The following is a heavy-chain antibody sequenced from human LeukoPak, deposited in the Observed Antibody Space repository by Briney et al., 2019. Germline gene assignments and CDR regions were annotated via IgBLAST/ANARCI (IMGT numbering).Heavy chain of an antibody. J-gene: IGHJ6*02. CDR3: ARYYDFWSCYLRRYYGMDV. Sequence: ASVKVSCKASGYTFTSYDIKWVRQATGQGLEWMGWMNPNSGNTGYAQKFQGRVTMTRNTSISTAYMELSSLRSEDTAVYYCARYYDFWSCYLRRYYGMDVWGQGTTVTVSS. CDR1: GYTFTSYD. V-gene: IGHV1-8*01. CDR2: MNPNSGNT. D-gene: IGHD3-3*01.